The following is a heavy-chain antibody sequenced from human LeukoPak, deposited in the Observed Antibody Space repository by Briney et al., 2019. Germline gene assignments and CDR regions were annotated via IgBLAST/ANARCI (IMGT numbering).Heavy chain of an antibody. V-gene: IGHV3-21*01. Sequence: PGRPLRLSCAASGFTFSSYSMNWVRQAPGKGLEWVSSISSSSYIYYADSVKGRFTISRDNAKNSLYLQMNSLRAEDTAVYYCATHPRYSSSWYRVSYFDYWGQGTLVTVSS. J-gene: IGHJ4*02. D-gene: IGHD6-13*01. CDR1: GFTFSSYS. CDR3: ATHPRYSSSWYRVSYFDY. CDR2: ISSSSYI.